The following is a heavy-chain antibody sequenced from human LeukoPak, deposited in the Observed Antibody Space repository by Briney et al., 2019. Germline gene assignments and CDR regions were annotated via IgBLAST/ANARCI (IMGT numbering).Heavy chain of an antibody. V-gene: IGHV3-74*01. CDR1: GFTFSNYC. J-gene: IGHJ1*01. CDR2: ICTDETTI. Sequence: GGSLRLSCAASGFTFSNYCMHWVRQPPGKGLVWVSQICTDETTIRSADSVKGRFTISRDNSKNTLYLQMNSLRAEDTAVYYCASGEWELLEYFQHWGQGTLVTVSS. D-gene: IGHD1-26*01. CDR3: ASGEWELLEYFQH.